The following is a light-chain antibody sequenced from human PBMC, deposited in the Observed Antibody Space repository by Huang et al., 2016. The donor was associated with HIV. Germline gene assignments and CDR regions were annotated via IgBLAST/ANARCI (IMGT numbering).Light chain of an antibody. J-gene: IGKJ2*01. CDR3: QQYYTNYYT. CDR2: GAS. CDR1: QDLLFKATNKSF. V-gene: IGKV4-1*01. Sequence: DIVMTQSPDSLTVSLGERATINCKSSQDLLFKATNKSFLAWYQQRTRQPPKLLIYGASTLASVVPDRFSGSGSGTDFTLTINSLQAEDMAVYFCQQYYTNYYTFGQGTKLEIQ.